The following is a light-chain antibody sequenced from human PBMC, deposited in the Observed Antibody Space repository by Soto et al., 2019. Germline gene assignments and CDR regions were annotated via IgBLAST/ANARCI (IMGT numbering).Light chain of an antibody. CDR2: ENN. Sequence: QSVLTQPPSGSAAPGQKVTIFCSGSSSNIGNNYVSWYQQLPGTAPKLLIYENNKRPSGIPDRFSGSKSGTSATLGITGLQTGDEADYYCGTWDSSLSAGVVGGGTKVTVL. J-gene: IGLJ3*02. V-gene: IGLV1-51*02. CDR1: SSNIGNNY. CDR3: GTWDSSLSAGV.